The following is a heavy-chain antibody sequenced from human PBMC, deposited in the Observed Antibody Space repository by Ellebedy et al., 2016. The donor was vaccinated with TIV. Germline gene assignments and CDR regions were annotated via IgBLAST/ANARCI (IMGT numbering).Heavy chain of an antibody. D-gene: IGHD2/OR15-2a*01. Sequence: PGGSLRLSCQASGYNFTHYWIAWVRQMPGKGLEFMGIIWPGGSDTKYSPSFQGPVTISVDKSINTTYLQWNSLKASDTAMYYCATSLSALEPWGQGTLVTVSS. V-gene: IGHV5-51*01. J-gene: IGHJ5*02. CDR3: ATSLSALEP. CDR2: IWPGGSDT. CDR1: GYNFTHYW.